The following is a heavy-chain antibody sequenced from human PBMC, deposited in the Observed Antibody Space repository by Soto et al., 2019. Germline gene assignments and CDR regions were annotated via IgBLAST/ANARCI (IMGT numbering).Heavy chain of an antibody. V-gene: IGHV3-23*01. CDR3: AKGGSSGWYSQKDY. Sequence: EVQLLESGGGLVQPGGSLRLSCAASGFTFSSYAMSWVRQAPGKGLEWVSAMSGSGGSTYYADPVKGRFTISRDNSKNTLELQVNSLRAEDTAVDYCAKGGSSGWYSQKDYWGQGTLVTVST. J-gene: IGHJ4*02. CDR1: GFTFSSYA. CDR2: MSGSGGST. D-gene: IGHD6-19*01.